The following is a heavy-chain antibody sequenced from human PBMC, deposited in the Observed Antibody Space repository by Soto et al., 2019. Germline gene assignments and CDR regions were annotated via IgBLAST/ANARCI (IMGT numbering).Heavy chain of an antibody. Sequence: WGSLRVRRGAAGGTCITYAVARVRQAPGRGLEWVANINQGGMKKYYVDSVKGRFTISRDNAQNSLSLQMNSLRVEDTAVYYCLSGNSPSSTWGQGTLVTVSS. CDR2: INQGGMKK. CDR3: LSGNSPSST. D-gene: IGHD5-12*01. J-gene: IGHJ5*02. V-gene: IGHV3-7*02. CDR1: GGTCITYA.